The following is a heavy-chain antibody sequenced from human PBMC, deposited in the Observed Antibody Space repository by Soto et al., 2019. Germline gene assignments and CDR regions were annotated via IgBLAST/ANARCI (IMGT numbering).Heavy chain of an antibody. CDR3: ARSNSYGPPRDY. J-gene: IGHJ4*02. D-gene: IGHD5-18*01. CDR2: TYYRSRWYN. Sequence: QTLSLTCAISGDSVSSNGASWHWIRRSPSRGLEWLGRTYYRSRWYNDYAESVKSRITINADTSKNQLSLQMNSVTPEDTALYYCARSNSYGPPRDYWCQGARVTVSS. V-gene: IGHV6-1*01. CDR1: GDSVSSNGAS.